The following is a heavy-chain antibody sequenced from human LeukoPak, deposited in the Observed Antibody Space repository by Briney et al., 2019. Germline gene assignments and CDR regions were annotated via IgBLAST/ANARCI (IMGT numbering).Heavy chain of an antibody. J-gene: IGHJ4*02. CDR1: GYTFTSSY. Sequence: ASVNVSCKASGYTFTSSYMHWVRQAPGQGLEWMGIINPSGGSTSYAQKFQGRVTMTRDMSTSTVYMELSSLRSEDTAVYYCARDPMDRMVPLDYWGQGTLVTVSS. CDR3: ARDPMDRMVPLDY. V-gene: IGHV1-46*01. CDR2: INPSGGST. D-gene: IGHD3-10*01.